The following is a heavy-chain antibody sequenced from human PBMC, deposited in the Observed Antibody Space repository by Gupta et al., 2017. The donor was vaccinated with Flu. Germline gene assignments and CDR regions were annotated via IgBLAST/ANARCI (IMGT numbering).Heavy chain of an antibody. J-gene: IGHJ3*02. CDR1: STYS. V-gene: IGHV3-21*01. Sequence: STYSMNWVRQAPGKGLEWVSSINTNSISLSYAYSLRGRFTISRDNAKNSLYLQMNSLRAEDTAVYYCAKGSYGAFDIWGQGTMVTISS. CDR3: AKGSYGAFDI. CDR2: INTNSISL. D-gene: IGHD1-26*01.